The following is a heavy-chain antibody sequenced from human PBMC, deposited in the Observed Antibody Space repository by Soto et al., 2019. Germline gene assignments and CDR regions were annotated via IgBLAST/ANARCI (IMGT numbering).Heavy chain of an antibody. V-gene: IGHV1-18*01. Sequence: ASVKVSCKASGYTFTSYGISWVRQAPGQGLEWMGWISAYNGNTNYAQKLQGRVTMTTDTSTSTAYMELRSLRSDDTAVYYCARVRQWLVSGPKSGSMVFWCPGILVTVFS. CDR2: ISAYNGNT. D-gene: IGHD6-19*01. CDR1: GYTFTSYG. CDR3: ARVRQWLVSGPKSGSMVF. J-gene: IGHJ4*03.